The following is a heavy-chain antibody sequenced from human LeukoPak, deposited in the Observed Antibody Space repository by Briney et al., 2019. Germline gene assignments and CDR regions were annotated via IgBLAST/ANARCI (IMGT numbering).Heavy chain of an antibody. CDR2: VSLAGQT. CDR1: GGSISNTNW. J-gene: IGHJ4*02. CDR3: ARHRGGDDDRFDY. D-gene: IGHD2-21*02. Sequence: SETLSLTCDVSGGSISNTNWWSWVRQPPGQGLEWIGEVSLAGQTNYNPSLNGRVTMSLDESSNQLSLKLTSVTAADTALYYCARHRGGDDDRFDYWGQGTLVTVSS. V-gene: IGHV4-4*02.